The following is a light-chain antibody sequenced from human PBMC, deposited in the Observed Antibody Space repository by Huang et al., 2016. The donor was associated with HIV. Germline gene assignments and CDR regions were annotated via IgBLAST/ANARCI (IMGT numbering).Light chain of an antibody. J-gene: IGKJ5*01. CDR1: QDISNY. V-gene: IGKV1-33*01. CDR2: DAS. Sequence: DIQMTQSPSSLSASVGDRVTITCQASQDISNYLNWYQQKPGKAPKLLIYDASNLETGVPSRFSGSGSGTDFTFTISSLQPEDIATYYCQQITCGQGTRLEIK. CDR3: QQIT.